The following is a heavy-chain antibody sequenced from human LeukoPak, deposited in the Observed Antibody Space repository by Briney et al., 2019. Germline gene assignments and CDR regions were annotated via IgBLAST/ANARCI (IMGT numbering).Heavy chain of an antibody. D-gene: IGHD1-26*01. CDR3: ARWSDELLFDP. J-gene: IGHJ5*02. CDR2: ISGSSTYI. CDR1: GFTFSSYS. V-gene: IGHV3-21*01. Sequence: GGSLRLSCAASGFTFSSYSMNWVRQAPGKGLEWVSSISGSSTYIYYADSVKGRFTISRDNAKNSLYLQMNSLRAEDTAVYYCARWSDELLFDPWGQGTLVTVSS.